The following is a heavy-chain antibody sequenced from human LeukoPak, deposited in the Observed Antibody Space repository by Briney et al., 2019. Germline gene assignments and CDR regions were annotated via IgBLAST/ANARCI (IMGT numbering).Heavy chain of an antibody. J-gene: IGHJ4*02. CDR1: GFIFSSYT. CDR3: ARAPAHADYFDY. Sequence: GGSLRLSCAASGFIFSSYTMNWVRQAPGKGLEWVPFISSSSTYRYYADPVKGRFTISRDNARNSLYLQMNSLRAEDTAVYYCARAPAHADYFDYWGQGTLVTVSS. CDR2: ISSSSTYR. V-gene: IGHV3-21*01.